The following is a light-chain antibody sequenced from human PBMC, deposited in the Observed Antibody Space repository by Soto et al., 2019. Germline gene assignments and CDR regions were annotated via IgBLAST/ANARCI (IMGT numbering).Light chain of an antibody. Sequence: EIVMTQSRATLSLSPGERATLSCWASQSVSNSLAWYQQRPGQAPRLLIYGASSRATGIPDRFSGSGSGTDFTLTINRLEPEDFAVYYCQQYGSSITFGQGTRLEIK. J-gene: IGKJ5*01. CDR1: QSVSNS. CDR2: GAS. V-gene: IGKV3-20*01. CDR3: QQYGSSIT.